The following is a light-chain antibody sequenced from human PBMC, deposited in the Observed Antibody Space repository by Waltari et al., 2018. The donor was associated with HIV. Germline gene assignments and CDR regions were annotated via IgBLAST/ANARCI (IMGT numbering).Light chain of an antibody. V-gene: IGKV3-11*01. CDR3: QHRSSWPLYT. Sequence: LVLTQFPATLSLSPRERATLSCRASQTISGSIAWYQQRPGQPPRLLIYDSSNRATDIPARFSGSGSGTDFTLTIASLESEDFTFYYCQHRSSWPLYTFGQGTRVEI. J-gene: IGKJ2*01. CDR2: DSS. CDR1: QTISGS.